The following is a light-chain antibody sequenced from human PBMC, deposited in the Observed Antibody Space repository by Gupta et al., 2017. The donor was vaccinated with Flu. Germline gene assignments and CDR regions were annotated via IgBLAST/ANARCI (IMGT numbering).Light chain of an antibody. CDR3: QSSDTSPSGSWV. V-gene: IGLV1-40*01. CDR1: SSNIGAGYD. J-gene: IGLJ3*02. Sequence: QSVLTQPPSVSGAPVQRVTISCPASSSNIGAGYDVHWYQHLPGTATKLLIYGNSNRPSGVPARFSVSTSGTSASPATTALQAEDEADYYCQSSDTSPSGSWVFGGGTKLTVL. CDR2: GNS.